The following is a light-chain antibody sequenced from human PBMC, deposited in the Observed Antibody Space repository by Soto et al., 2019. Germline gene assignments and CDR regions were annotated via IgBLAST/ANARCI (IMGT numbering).Light chain of an antibody. CDR3: QQYTGYPWT. J-gene: IGKJ1*01. CDR1: QTVSKW. CDR2: DGS. V-gene: IGKV1-5*01. Sequence: DIQLTQSPSTLSASVGDRVTITCRAAQTVSKWLAWFQQKPGKAPKILISDGSTVESGVPSRFSGSGYGTEFTLTISSLQPDDSATYYCQQYTGYPWTFGQGIKV.